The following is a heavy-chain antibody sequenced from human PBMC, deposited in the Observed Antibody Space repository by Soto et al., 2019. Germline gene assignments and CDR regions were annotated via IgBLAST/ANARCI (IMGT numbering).Heavy chain of an antibody. Sequence: GGSLRLSCAASGFTFSSYSMNWVRQAPGKGLQWVSYISSSSSTIYYSDSVKGRVTISRDNAKNSLYLQMNSLRDEDTAVYYCARDCGEYGSGSYYPYYYYGMDVWGQGTTVTVSS. CDR2: ISSSSSTI. V-gene: IGHV3-48*02. D-gene: IGHD3-10*01. CDR3: ARDCGEYGSGSYYPYYYYGMDV. J-gene: IGHJ6*02. CDR1: GFTFSSYS.